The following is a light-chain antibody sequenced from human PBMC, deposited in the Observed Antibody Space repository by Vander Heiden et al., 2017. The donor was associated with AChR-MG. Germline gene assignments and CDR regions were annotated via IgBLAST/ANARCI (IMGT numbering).Light chain of an antibody. CDR1: NVGSKS. V-gene: IGLV3-21*03. CDR3: QVWDGSSDQGV. Sequence: SYVLTQPPSVSVAPGKTARITCGGNNVGSKSVHWYRQKPGQAPVLVVYDDSDRPSGIPERFSGSNSGNTATLTISRVEAGDEADYYCQVWDGSSDQGVFGGGTKLTVL. J-gene: IGLJ3*02. CDR2: DDS.